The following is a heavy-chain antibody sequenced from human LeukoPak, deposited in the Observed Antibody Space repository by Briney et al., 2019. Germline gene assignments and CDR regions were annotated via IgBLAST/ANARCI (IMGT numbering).Heavy chain of an antibody. J-gene: IGHJ4*02. Sequence: SETLSLTCAVYGGSFSGYHWSWIRQPPGKGLEWIGEINHSGSTNYNPSLKSRVTISVDTSKNQFSLKLSSVTAADTAVYYCARGEQLANFDYWGQGTLVTVSS. D-gene: IGHD6-6*01. V-gene: IGHV4-34*01. CDR1: GGSFSGYH. CDR2: INHSGST. CDR3: ARGEQLANFDY.